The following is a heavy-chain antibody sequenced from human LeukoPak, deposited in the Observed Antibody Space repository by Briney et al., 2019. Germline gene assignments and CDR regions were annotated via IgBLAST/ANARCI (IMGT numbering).Heavy chain of an antibody. Sequence: PGGSLRLSCAASGFTFSSYAMHWVRQAPGKGLESVAVISYDGSNKYYADSVKGRFTISRDNSKNTLYLQMNSLRAEDTAVYYCARDQRITMVRGVISTRPFDYWGQGTLVTVSS. CDR3: ARDQRITMVRGVISTRPFDY. D-gene: IGHD3-10*01. V-gene: IGHV3-30*04. J-gene: IGHJ4*02. CDR1: GFTFSSYA. CDR2: ISYDGSNK.